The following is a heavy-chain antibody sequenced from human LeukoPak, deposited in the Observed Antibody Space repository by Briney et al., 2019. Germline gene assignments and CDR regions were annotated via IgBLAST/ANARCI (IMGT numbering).Heavy chain of an antibody. J-gene: IGHJ1*01. CDR3: ARGYYYGSGSYYKDPFQH. CDR1: GGSVSSSIYY. Sequence: PSETLSLTCTVSGGSVSSSIYYWGWIRQPPGKGLEWIGYIYYSGSTNYNPSLKSRVTISVDTSKNQFPLKLSSVTAADTAVYYCARGYYYGSGSYYKDPFQHWGQGTLVTVSS. D-gene: IGHD3-10*01. V-gene: IGHV4-61*01. CDR2: IYYSGST.